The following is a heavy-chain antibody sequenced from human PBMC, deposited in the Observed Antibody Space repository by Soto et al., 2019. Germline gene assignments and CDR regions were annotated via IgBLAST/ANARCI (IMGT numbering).Heavy chain of an antibody. CDR2: ISYDGSNK. J-gene: IGHJ4*02. Sequence: QVQLVESGGGVVQPGRSLRLSCAASGFTFSSYGMHWVRQAPGKGLEWVAVISYDGSNKYYADSVKGRFTISRDNSKITLYLQMNSLRAEDTAVYYCAKDLRRRVVTAPMGYWGQGTLVTVSS. D-gene: IGHD2-21*02. CDR1: GFTFSSYG. CDR3: AKDLRRRVVTAPMGY. V-gene: IGHV3-30*18.